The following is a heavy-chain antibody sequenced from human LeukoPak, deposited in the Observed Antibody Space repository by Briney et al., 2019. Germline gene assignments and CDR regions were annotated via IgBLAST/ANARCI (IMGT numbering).Heavy chain of an antibody. CDR2: VSVHSGYT. CDR1: SDNLGTYG. CDR3: ARDVNGDSRQGDWLDP. J-gene: IGHJ5*02. D-gene: IGHD7-27*01. V-gene: IGHV1-18*01. Sequence: ASVKVSCKPSSDNLGTYGVSWLRQAPGQGLEWMGWVSVHSGYTKYSQKVQGRVTMNTDRSTSTVYMELKSLRSDDTAVYYCARDVNGDSRQGDWLDPWGQGTLVTVSS.